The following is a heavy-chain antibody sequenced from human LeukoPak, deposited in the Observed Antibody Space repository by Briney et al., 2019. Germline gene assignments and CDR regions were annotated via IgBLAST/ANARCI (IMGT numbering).Heavy chain of an antibody. CDR1: GFTFSTYS. CDR2: ISSSSSYI. V-gene: IGHV3-21*01. J-gene: IGHJ4*02. D-gene: IGHD5-12*01. CDR3: ARGYRGGNDRY. Sequence: GGSLRLSCAASGFTFSTYSMNWVRKAPGKGLEWVSSISSSSSYIYYADSVKGRFTISRDNAKNSLFLQMNSLRAEDTAVYYCARGYRGGNDRYWGQGTLVTVSS.